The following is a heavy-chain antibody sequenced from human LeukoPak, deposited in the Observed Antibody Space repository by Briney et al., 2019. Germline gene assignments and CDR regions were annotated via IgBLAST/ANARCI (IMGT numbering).Heavy chain of an antibody. J-gene: IGHJ4*02. D-gene: IGHD5-18*01. CDR1: GFTFYDYA. CDR3: AKDMSTAMVSSLFDY. Sequence: SGGSLRLSCAASGFTFYDYAMHWVRQAPGKGLEWVSGISWNSGSIGYADSVKGRFTISRDNAKNSLYLQMNSLRAEDTALYYCAKDMSTAMVSSLFDYWGQGTLVTVSS. V-gene: IGHV3-9*01. CDR2: ISWNSGSI.